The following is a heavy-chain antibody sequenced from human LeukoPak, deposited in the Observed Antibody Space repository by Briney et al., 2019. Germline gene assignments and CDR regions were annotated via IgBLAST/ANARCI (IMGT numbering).Heavy chain of an antibody. D-gene: IGHD1-26*01. Sequence: GGSLRLSCAASGFTFNNYAMSWVRQAPGKGLEWVSAISGSGGTYYADSVKGRFIISRDNSKNTLYLQMNSLRAEDTAVYYCAKANYSGSYYFDSWGQGTLVTVSS. J-gene: IGHJ4*02. CDR1: GFTFNNYA. CDR2: ISGSGGT. V-gene: IGHV3-23*01. CDR3: AKANYSGSYYFDS.